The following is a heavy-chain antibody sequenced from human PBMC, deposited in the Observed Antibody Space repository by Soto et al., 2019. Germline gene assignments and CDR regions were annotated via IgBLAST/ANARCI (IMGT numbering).Heavy chain of an antibody. CDR3: AKERYCSGGSCYSSSSTEL. D-gene: IGHD2-15*01. J-gene: IGHJ4*02. CDR1: GFTFSSYA. V-gene: IGHV3-23*01. Sequence: PGXSLRLSCAASGFTFSSYALSWFRQAPVKGLEWVSAISGSGGSTYYADSVKGRFTISRDNSKNTLYLQMNSLRAEDTAVYYFAKERYCSGGSCYSSSSTELWGQGTLVTVSS. CDR2: ISGSGGST.